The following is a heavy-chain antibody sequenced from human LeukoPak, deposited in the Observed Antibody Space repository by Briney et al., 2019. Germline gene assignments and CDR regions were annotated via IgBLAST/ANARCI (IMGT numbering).Heavy chain of an antibody. D-gene: IGHD6-19*01. Sequence: GESLRISCKGSGYSFTSYWIGWVRQMPGKGLEWMGIIYPSDSDTRYSPSFQGQVTISADKSISTAYLQWSSLKASDTAMYYCARLFQHPTVAGDYWGQGTLVTVSS. CDR2: IYPSDSDT. J-gene: IGHJ4*02. CDR1: GYSFTSYW. CDR3: ARLFQHPTVAGDY. V-gene: IGHV5-51*01.